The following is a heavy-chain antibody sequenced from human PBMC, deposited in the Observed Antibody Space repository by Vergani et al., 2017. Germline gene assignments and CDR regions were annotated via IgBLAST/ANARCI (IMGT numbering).Heavy chain of an antibody. CDR1: GFIFQNYT. Sequence: QVTLVGSGGVVVQPGRSLRLSCATYGFIFQNYTMLWVRQAPGKGLEWGALISNDGRHTDYADSGRGRFSISRDNSKNTLYHQMNSLRTEDTANYYCRGEMDVWGKGTTVTVSS. CDR3: RGEMDV. V-gene: IGHV3-30*04. CDR2: ISNDGRHT. J-gene: IGHJ6*04.